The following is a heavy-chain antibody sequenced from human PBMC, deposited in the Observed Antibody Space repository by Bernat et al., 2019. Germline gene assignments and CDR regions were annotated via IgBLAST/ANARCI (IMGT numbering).Heavy chain of an antibody. CDR1: GFIFSSNA. CDR3: AKDGAARPWPRFDY. CDR2: ISHDGST. J-gene: IGHJ4*02. D-gene: IGHD6-6*01. V-gene: IGHV3-23*01. Sequence: EVQLLESGGGLVQPGGSLRLSCAASGFIFSSNAMSWVRQAPEKGLEWVSTISHDGSTYYADSVKGRVTISKDNSKNTLYLQMDSLRAEDTAVYYCAKDGAARPWPRFDYRGEGTLITVSS.